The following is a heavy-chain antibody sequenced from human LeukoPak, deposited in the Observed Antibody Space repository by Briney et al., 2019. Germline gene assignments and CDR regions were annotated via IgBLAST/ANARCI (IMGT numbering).Heavy chain of an antibody. CDR2: IYYSGST. Sequence: PSETLSLTCTVSGGSISSSSYYWGWIRQPPGKGLEWIGRIYYSGSTYYNPSLKSRVTISVDTSKNQFSLKLSSVTAADTAVYYCARGSNYYDSSGYCNWFDPWGQGTLVTVSS. V-gene: IGHV4-39*07. D-gene: IGHD3-22*01. CDR1: GGSISSSSYY. J-gene: IGHJ5*02. CDR3: ARGSNYYDSSGYCNWFDP.